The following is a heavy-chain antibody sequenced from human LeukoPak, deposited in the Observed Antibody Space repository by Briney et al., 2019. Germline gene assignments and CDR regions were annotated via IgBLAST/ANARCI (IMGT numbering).Heavy chain of an antibody. D-gene: IGHD4/OR15-4a*01. Sequence: GGSLRLSCAASGFTFSNFYMSWIRQAPGKGLEWISYISQSGSNINYADSVRGRFTVSRDNAKNSLYLQMNSLRAEDTAVYYCATTARVGAHWGQGTLVTVSS. CDR3: ATTARVGAH. CDR1: GFTFSNFY. V-gene: IGHV3-11*01. CDR2: ISQSGSNI. J-gene: IGHJ4*02.